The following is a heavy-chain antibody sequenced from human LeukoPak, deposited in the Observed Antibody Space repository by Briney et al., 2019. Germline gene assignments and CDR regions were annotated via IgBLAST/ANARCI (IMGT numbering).Heavy chain of an antibody. D-gene: IGHD6-13*01. J-gene: IGHJ4*02. CDR3: AKGSSWYELQIDY. V-gene: IGHV3-23*01. CDR1: GFTFSSYA. CDR2: ISGGGGST. Sequence: GGSLRLSCAASGFTFSSYAMSWVRQAPGKGLEWVSAISGGGGSTYYADSVKGRFTISRDNSKNTLYLQMNSLRAEDTAVYYCAKGSSWYELQIDYWGQGTLVTVSS.